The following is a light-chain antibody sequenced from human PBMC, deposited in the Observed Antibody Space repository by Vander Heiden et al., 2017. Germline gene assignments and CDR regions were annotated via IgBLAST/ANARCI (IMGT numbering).Light chain of an antibody. CDR3: MQALQTPLT. CDR2: LGS. CDR1: QSLLHRNGYNY. J-gene: IGKJ4*01. V-gene: IGKV2-28*01. Sequence: DIVMTQSPLSLPVTPGAPASISCRSSQSLLHRNGYNYLDWYLQKPGQSPQLLIYLGSNRASGVPDRFSGSGSGTDFTLKISRVEAEDVGVYYCMQALQTPLTFGGGTKVEIK.